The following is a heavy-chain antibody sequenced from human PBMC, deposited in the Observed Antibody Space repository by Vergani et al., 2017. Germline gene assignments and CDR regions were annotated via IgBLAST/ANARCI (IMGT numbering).Heavy chain of an antibody. D-gene: IGHD3-3*01. J-gene: IGHJ4*02. V-gene: IGHV4-59*12. CDR1: GGSISSYY. Sequence: QVQLQESGPGLVKPSETLSLTCTVSGGSISSYYWSWIRQPPGKGLEWIGYIYYSGSTYYNPSLKSRVTISVDTSKNQFSLKLSSVTAADTAVYYCARAPVLRFLEWLAYFDYWGQGTLVTVSS. CDR3: ARAPVLRFLEWLAYFDY. CDR2: IYYSGST.